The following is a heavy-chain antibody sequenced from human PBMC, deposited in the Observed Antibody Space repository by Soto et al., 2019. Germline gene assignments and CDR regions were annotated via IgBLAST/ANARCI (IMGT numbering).Heavy chain of an antibody. D-gene: IGHD2-15*01. V-gene: IGHV3-33*01. Sequence: GGSLRLSCAASGFTFSSYGMHWVSQAPGKGLEWVAVIWYDGSNKYYADSVKGRFTISRDNSKNTLYLQMNSLRAEDTAVYYCVRTSLVVAAATREDYWGQGTLVTVSS. CDR3: VRTSLVVAAATREDY. J-gene: IGHJ4*02. CDR1: GFTFSSYG. CDR2: IWYDGSNK.